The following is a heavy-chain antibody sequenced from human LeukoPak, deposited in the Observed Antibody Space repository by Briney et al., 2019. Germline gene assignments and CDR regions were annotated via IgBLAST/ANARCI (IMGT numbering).Heavy chain of an antibody. CDR2: IYSGGST. D-gene: IGHD2-2*01. Sequence: GGSLRLSCAASGFTFSSYAMSWVRQAPGKGLEWVSVIYSGGSTYYADSVKGRFTISRDNSKNTLYLQMNSLRAEDTAVYYCARYAALDGYFDYWGQGTLVTVSS. CDR1: GFTFSSYA. CDR3: ARYAALDGYFDY. V-gene: IGHV3-66*01. J-gene: IGHJ4*02.